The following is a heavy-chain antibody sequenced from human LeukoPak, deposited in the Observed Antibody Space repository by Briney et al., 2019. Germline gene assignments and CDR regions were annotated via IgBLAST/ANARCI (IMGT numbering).Heavy chain of an antibody. CDR3: ARESADLEWLTYRHNWFDP. Sequence: SETLSLTCTVSGGSISSGDYYWSWIRQPPGKGLEWIGYIYYSGSTYYNPSLKSRVTISVDTSKNQFSLKLSSVTAADTAVYYCARESADLEWLTYRHNWFDPWGQGTLVTVSS. D-gene: IGHD3-3*01. CDR2: IYYSGST. J-gene: IGHJ5*02. V-gene: IGHV4-30-4*01. CDR1: GGSISSGDYY.